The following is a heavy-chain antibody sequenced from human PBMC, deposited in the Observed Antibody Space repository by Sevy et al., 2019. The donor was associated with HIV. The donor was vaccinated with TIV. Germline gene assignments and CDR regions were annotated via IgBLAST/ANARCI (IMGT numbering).Heavy chain of an antibody. CDR1: GFTFSSYG. Sequence: GGSLRLSCAASGFTFSSYGMHWVRQAPGKGLEWVTVISYDGSNKYYADSVKGRFTISRDNSKNTLYLQMNSLRAEDTAVHYCAPARGGDYYFDYWGQGTLVTVSS. CDR2: ISYDGSNK. J-gene: IGHJ4*02. V-gene: IGHV3-30*03. D-gene: IGHD3-16*01. CDR3: APARGGDYYFDY.